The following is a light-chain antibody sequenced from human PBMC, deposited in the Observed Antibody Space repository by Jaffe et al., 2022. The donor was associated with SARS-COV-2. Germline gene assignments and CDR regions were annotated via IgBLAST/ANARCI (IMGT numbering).Light chain of an antibody. V-gene: IGLV2-14*01. CDR3: CSYASSSSLV. CDR1: SSDIGGYNY. CDR2: DVT. Sequence: QSALTQPASVSGSPGQSITISCTGTSSDIGGYNYVSWYQQHPGKAPKLMIYDVTYRPSGVSGRFSGSKSGNTASLTISGLQAEDEADYYCCSYASSSSLVFGPGTKVTVL. J-gene: IGLJ1*01.